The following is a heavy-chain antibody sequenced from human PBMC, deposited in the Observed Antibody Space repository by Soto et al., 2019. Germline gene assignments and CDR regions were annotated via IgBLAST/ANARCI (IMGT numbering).Heavy chain of an antibody. CDR1: GYSFTAYC. D-gene: IGHD3-10*01. V-gene: IGHV5-51*01. J-gene: IGHJ6*02. CDR2: IYPGDSDT. Sequence: GESLKISCEGSGYSFTAYCIAWVRQMPGKGLEWMGIIYPGDSDTRYSPSFQGQVTCSADKSINTAYLHWNSLKASDTAMYYCARHGTPYCGSGSSIRYGMDVWGQGTPVTVSS. CDR3: ARHGTPYCGSGSSIRYGMDV.